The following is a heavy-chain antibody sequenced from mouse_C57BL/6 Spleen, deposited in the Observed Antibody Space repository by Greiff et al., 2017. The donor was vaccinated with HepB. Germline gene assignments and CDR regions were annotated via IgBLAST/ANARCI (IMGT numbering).Heavy chain of an antibody. D-gene: IGHD4-1*01. CDR3: AREGNWGWFAY. CDR2: ISYDGSN. V-gene: IGHV3-6*01. Sequence: EVKLVESGPGLVKPSQSLSLTCSVTGYSITSGYYWNWIRQFPGNKLEWMGYISYDGSNNYNPSLKNRISITRDTSKNQFFLKLNSVTTEDTATYYCAREGNWGWFAYWGQGTLVTVSA. J-gene: IGHJ3*01. CDR1: GYSITSGYY.